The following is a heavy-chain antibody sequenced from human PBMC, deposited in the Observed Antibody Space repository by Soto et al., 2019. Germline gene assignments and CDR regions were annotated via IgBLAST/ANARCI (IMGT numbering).Heavy chain of an antibody. D-gene: IGHD3-3*01. CDR3: ARPARSYDFWSGYYNY. V-gene: IGHV4-34*01. J-gene: IGHJ4*02. CDR2: INHSGST. CDR1: GGSFSGYY. Sequence: SETLSLTCAVYGGSFSGYYWSWIRQPPGKGLEWIGEINHSGSTNYNPSLKSRVTISVDTSKNQFSLKLSSVTAADTAVYYCARPARSYDFWSGYYNYWGQGTLVTVSS.